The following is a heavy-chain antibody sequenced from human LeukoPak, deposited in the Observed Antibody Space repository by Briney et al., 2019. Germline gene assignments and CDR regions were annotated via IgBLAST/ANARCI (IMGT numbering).Heavy chain of an antibody. V-gene: IGHV3-30-3*01. CDR1: GFTFSSYA. CDR2: ISYDGSNK. J-gene: IGHJ3*02. CDR3: ARDPTYYYDSSGRGDAFDI. D-gene: IGHD3-22*01. Sequence: GGSLRLSWAASGFTFSSYAMHWVRQAPGKGLEWVAVISYDGSNKYYADSVKGRFTISRDNSKNTLYLQMNSLRAEDTAVYYCARDPTYYYDSSGRGDAFDIWGQGTMVTVSS.